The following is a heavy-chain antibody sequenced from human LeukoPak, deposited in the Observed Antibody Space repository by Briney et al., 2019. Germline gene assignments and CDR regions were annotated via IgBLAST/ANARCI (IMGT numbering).Heavy chain of an antibody. Sequence: GASVKVSCKASGYTFTSYGISWVRQAPGQGLEWMGRINPNSGDRGYAQKFRGRVTMTRDTSISTAYMELSRLRSDDTAVYYCARSSNYYYYYMDVWGKGTTVTVSS. CDR2: INPNSGDR. J-gene: IGHJ6*03. CDR3: ARSSNYYYYYMDV. CDR1: GYTFTSYG. D-gene: IGHD2-2*01. V-gene: IGHV1-2*02.